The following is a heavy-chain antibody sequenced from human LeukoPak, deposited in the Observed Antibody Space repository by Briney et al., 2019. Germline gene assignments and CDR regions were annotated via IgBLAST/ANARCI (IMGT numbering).Heavy chain of an antibody. Sequence: ASVKVSCKASGYTCNSYGISWVRQAPGQGLEWMGWISPYRGDTEYAQKIQGRVSMTTDTSTSTAYMELRSLRSDDTAVYYCARQVLIVGGRYGMGVWGQGTTVTVSS. J-gene: IGHJ6*02. V-gene: IGHV1-18*01. CDR1: GYTCNSYG. CDR2: ISPYRGDT. CDR3: ARQVLIVGGRYGMGV. D-gene: IGHD3-22*01.